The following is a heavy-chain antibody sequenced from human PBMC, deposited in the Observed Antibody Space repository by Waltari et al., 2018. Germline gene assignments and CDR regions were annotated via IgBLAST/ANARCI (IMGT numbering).Heavy chain of an antibody. J-gene: IGHJ4*02. CDR2: IYHSGST. CDR1: GYSISRGYS. D-gene: IGHD4-17*01. V-gene: IGHV4-38-2*01. CDR3: ARQGTTVTKRSYFDY. Sequence: QVQLQESGPGLVKPSETLSLTCAVSGYSISRGYSWGWIRQPPGKGLEWIGSIYHSGSTYYNPSLKSRVTISVDTSKNQFSLKLSSVTAADTAVYYCARQGTTVTKRSYFDYWGQGTLVTVSS.